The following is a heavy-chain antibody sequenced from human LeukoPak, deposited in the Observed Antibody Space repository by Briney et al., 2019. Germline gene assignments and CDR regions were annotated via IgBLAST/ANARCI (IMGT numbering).Heavy chain of an antibody. V-gene: IGHV4-4*07. CDR2: IYTSGRT. CDR1: GFTFSDYY. D-gene: IGHD6-6*01. Sequence: GSLRLSRAASGFTFSDYYMSWIRQPAGKGLEWIGRIYTSGRTNYNPSLKSRVTMSVDTSKKQFSLKLSSVTAADTAVYYCARDPQLGPFDYWGQGTLVTVSS. J-gene: IGHJ4*02. CDR3: ARDPQLGPFDY.